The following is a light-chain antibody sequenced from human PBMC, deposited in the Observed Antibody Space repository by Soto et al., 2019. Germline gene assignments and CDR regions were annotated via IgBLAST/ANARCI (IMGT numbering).Light chain of an antibody. CDR2: GAS. CDR1: QSVSSSY. V-gene: IGKV3-20*01. Sequence: EIVLTQSPGTLSLSPGERATLSCRASQSVSSSYLAWYQQKPGQAPRLLIYGASSRATGISDRFSGTGSETDFTLTISRLEPEDFAVYYCQQYDNSPITFGQGTRLEIK. CDR3: QQYDNSPIT. J-gene: IGKJ5*01.